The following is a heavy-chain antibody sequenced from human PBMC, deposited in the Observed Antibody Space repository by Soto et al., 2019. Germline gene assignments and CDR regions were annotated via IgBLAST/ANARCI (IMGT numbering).Heavy chain of an antibody. V-gene: IGHV1-2*02. J-gene: IGHJ5*02. D-gene: IGHD4-4*01. Sequence: ASVKVSCKASGYPFSDNQIHWLRRAPGQGLEWMGRINPKSDDTNYAQKFQGRVTMTRDTSIDTAYLELTGLTSDDTATYYCARRHSLDYIRWGLDPWGQGTLVTVSS. CDR2: INPKSDDT. CDR3: ARRHSLDYIRWGLDP. CDR1: GYPFSDNQ.